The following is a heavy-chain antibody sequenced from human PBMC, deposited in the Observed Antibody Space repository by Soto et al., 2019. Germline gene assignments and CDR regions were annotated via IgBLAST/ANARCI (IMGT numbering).Heavy chain of an antibody. CDR2: IYPGDSDT. CDR3: ARSPSIVVMNAAFDI. D-gene: IGHD2-21*01. CDR1: GYNFTNYW. V-gene: IGHV5-51*01. Sequence: GESLKISCKGSGYNFTNYWIAWVRQMPGKGLEWMGIIYPGDSDTRYSPSFQGQVIISVDKSLNTAYLQWSSLKASDTAMYYCARSPSIVVMNAAFDIWGQGTMVTVSS. J-gene: IGHJ3*02.